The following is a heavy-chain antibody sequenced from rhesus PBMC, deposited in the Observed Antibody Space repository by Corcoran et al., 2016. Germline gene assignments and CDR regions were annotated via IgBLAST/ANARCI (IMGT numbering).Heavy chain of an antibody. CDR2: IYWDDDK. D-gene: IGHD3-3*01. Sequence: QVTLKESGPALVKPTQTLTLTCTFSGFSLSTSGMGVGWIRQPPGKDLEWLASIYWDDDKYYSTSLKSRLTISKDTSKNQVVLTMTNMDPVDTATYYCARGIRSLDWVLLNYFDYWGQGVLVTVSS. CDR3: ARGIRSLDWVLLNYFDY. CDR1: GFSLSTSGMG. V-gene: IGHV2S1*01. J-gene: IGHJ4*01.